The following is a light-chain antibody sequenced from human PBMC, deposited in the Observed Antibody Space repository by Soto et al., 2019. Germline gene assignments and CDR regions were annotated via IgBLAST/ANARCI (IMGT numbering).Light chain of an antibody. CDR2: AAS. V-gene: IGKV1-12*01. CDR3: QQANIFPLN. Sequence: TISCQASEDVNRWLGWYQQKPGKDPKLLIYAASTLQSGVPSRFSGSGFGTEFTLTISSLQPEDFATYFCQQANIFPLNFGGGTKVDIK. J-gene: IGKJ4*01. CDR1: EDVNRW.